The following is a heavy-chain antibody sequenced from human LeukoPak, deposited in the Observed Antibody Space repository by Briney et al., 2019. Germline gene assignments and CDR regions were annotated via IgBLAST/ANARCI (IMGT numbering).Heavy chain of an antibody. CDR1: GFTFNTYN. Sequence: GGSLRLSCAASGFTFNTYNMNWVRQAPGKGLEWVSSISSSGTYIFYADSVKGRFTISRDNAKNSLYHHMNSLRAEDTAVYYCATINGDYDYFDYWGQGTLVTVSS. CDR3: ATINGDYDYFDY. J-gene: IGHJ4*02. D-gene: IGHD4-17*01. CDR2: ISSSGTYI. V-gene: IGHV3-21*01.